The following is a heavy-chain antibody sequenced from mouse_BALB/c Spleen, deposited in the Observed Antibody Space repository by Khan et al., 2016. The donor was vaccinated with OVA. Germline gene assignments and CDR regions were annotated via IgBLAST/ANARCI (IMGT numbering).Heavy chain of an antibody. CDR3: ARGNYYGYYFDY. CDR2: ISYSDST. CDR1: GYSITSNYA. D-gene: IGHD1-1*01. V-gene: IGHV3-2*02. Sequence: EVQLVESGPGLVKPSQSLSHTCTVTGYSITSNYAWNWIRQFPGNKLEWMGYISYSDSTSYNPSLKSRISITRDTSQNQFFLQLNSVTTEDTATYYCARGNYYGYYFDYWGQGTTLTVSS. J-gene: IGHJ2*01.